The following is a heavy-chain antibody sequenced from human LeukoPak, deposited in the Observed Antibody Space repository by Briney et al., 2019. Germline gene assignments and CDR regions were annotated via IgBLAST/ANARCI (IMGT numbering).Heavy chain of an antibody. D-gene: IGHD3-22*01. V-gene: IGHV3-23*01. CDR2: VSGSGGST. J-gene: IGHJ4*02. CDR3: AKSSYYDSSGYYREYYFDY. Sequence: GGSPRLSCAASGFTFGSYAMSWVRQAPGKGLEWVSSVSGSGGSTYYADSVKGRFTISRDNSKSTLFLQMNSLRAEDTAVYYCAKSSYYDSSGYYREYYFDYWGQGTLVTVSS. CDR1: GFTFGSYA.